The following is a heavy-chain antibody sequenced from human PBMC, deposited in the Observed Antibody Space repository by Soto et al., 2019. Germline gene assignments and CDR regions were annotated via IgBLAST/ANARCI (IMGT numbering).Heavy chain of an antibody. D-gene: IGHD6-13*01. Sequence: GGSLRLSCAASGFTFSSYAISWVRQAPGKGLEWVSAISGSGGSTYYADSVKGRFTISRDNSKNTLYLQMNSLRAEDTAVYYCAKAPFTLVETRYYYYYMDVWGKGTTVTVSS. CDR1: GFTFSSYA. CDR2: ISGSGGST. V-gene: IGHV3-23*01. J-gene: IGHJ6*03. CDR3: AKAPFTLVETRYYYYYMDV.